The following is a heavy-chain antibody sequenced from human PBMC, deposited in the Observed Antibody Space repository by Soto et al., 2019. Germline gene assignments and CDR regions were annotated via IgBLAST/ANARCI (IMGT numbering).Heavy chain of an antibody. J-gene: IGHJ3*01. V-gene: IGHV3-74*01. Sequence: GGSLRLSCAASEFTFRSYWMHWVRQSPGKGLVWVSRISGDGSSTNYADSVKGRFTISRDNAKNTVYLQIDSLRAEDTAVYYCARSLPGTYGAFDLWGQGTMVTVS. D-gene: IGHD1-7*01. CDR1: EFTFRSYW. CDR2: ISGDGSST. CDR3: ARSLPGTYGAFDL.